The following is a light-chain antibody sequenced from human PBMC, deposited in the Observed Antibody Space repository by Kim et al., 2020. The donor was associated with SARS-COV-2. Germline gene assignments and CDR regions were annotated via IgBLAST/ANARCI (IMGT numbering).Light chain of an antibody. CDR3: CSHAGSSSSYV. CDR2: EVN. Sequence: QSALTQPASVSGSPGQSITISCTGTSSDVGSYNFVSWYQHHPGKAPKLVIYEVNRRPSGVSDRFSGSKSGNTASLTISGLQAEDEADYHCCSHAGSSSSYVFGTGTKVNVL. J-gene: IGLJ1*01. V-gene: IGLV2-23*02. CDR1: SSDVGSYNF.